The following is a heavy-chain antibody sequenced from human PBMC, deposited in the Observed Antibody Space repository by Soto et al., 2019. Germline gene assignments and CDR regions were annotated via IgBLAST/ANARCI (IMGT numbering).Heavy chain of an antibody. CDR2: ISGSGGST. CDR1: GFTFSSYA. V-gene: IGHV3-23*01. CDR3: AKDYMRVDTAMVTGDY. Sequence: GGSLRLSCAASGFTFSSYAMSWVRQAPGKGLEWVSAISGSGGSTYYADSVKGRFTISRDNSKNTLYLQMNSLRAEDTAVYYCAKDYMRVDTAMVTGDYWGQGTLVTVSS. D-gene: IGHD5-18*01. J-gene: IGHJ4*02.